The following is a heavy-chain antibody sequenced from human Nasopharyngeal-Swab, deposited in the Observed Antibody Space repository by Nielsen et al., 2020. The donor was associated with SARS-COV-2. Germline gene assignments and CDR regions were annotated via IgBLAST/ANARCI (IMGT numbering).Heavy chain of an antibody. CDR1: GYTFTSYY. D-gene: IGHD3-16*01. V-gene: IGHV1-46*01. CDR2: INPSGGST. Sequence: ASVKVSCKASGYTFTSYYMHWVRQAPGQGLEWMGIINPSGGSTSYAQKFQGRVTMTRNTSISTAYMELSSLRSEDTAVYYCARGYNWESNLNWFDPWGQGTLVTVSS. J-gene: IGHJ5*02. CDR3: ARGYNWESNLNWFDP.